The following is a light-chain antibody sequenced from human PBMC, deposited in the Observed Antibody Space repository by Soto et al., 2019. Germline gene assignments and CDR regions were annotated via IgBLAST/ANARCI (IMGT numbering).Light chain of an antibody. Sequence: EIVLTQSPGTLSLSPGAIATLSCRASQSVSSSYLAWYQQKPGQAHRLLIYGASSRATGIPDRFSGSVSGTYFTLTISRLEHEDFGVYYCQQYGSSPRFSFGPGTKVDIK. J-gene: IGKJ3*01. V-gene: IGKV3-20*01. CDR3: QQYGSSPRFS. CDR2: GAS. CDR1: QSVSSSY.